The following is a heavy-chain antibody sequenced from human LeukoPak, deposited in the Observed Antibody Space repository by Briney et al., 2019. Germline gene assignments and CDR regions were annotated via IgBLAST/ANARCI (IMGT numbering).Heavy chain of an antibody. D-gene: IGHD2-2*01. V-gene: IGHV1-18*01. CDR3: ARDGQPIVVVPAAIWFDP. J-gene: IGHJ5*02. CDR1: GYTFTSYG. CDR2: ISAYNGNT. Sequence: ASVKVSCKASGYTFTSYGISWVRQAPGQGLEWMGWISAYNGNTNYAQKLQGRVTMTTDTSTSTAYMELGSLRSDDTAVYYCARDGQPIVVVPAAIWFDPWGQGTLVTVSS.